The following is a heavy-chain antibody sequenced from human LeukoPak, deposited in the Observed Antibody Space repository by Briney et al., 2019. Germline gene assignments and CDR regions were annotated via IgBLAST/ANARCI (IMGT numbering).Heavy chain of an antibody. CDR1: GFTFSRYG. CDR2: IRSDSNK. J-gene: IGHJ4*02. V-gene: IGHV3-30*02. CDR3: AKDRSGSYSQGLDC. Sequence: GGSLRLSCAASGFTFSRYGMHWVRQAPGRGLEWVAFIRSDSNKYYVDSVKGRFTISRDNSKNTLYLQMNILRAEDTAVYYCAKDRSGSYSQGLDCWGQGTLVTVSS. D-gene: IGHD1-26*01.